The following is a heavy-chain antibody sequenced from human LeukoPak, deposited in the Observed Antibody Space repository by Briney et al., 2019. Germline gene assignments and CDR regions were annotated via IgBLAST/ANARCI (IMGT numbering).Heavy chain of an antibody. CDR1: GFTFSSYG. CDR2: IWYDGSNK. D-gene: IGHD5-18*01. V-gene: IGHV3-33*01. CDR3: ARDKGNTAMTEGFDY. J-gene: IGHJ4*02. Sequence: GGSLRLSCAASGFTFSSYGMHCVRQAPGKGLEWVGVIWYDGSNKYYADSVKGRFTISRDNSKNTLYLQMNSLRAEDTAVYYCARDKGNTAMTEGFDYWGQGTLVTVSS.